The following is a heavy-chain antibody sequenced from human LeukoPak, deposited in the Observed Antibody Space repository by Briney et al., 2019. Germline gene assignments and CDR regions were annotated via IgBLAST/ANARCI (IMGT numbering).Heavy chain of an antibody. CDR3: ARGPNSNWSGLYF. CDR2: ISPTGSTT. V-gene: IGHV3-74*01. J-gene: IGHJ4*02. D-gene: IGHD6-6*01. Sequence: PGGSLRLSCTASGFSFSGHWMHWARQLPGKGLVWVSRISPTGSTTSYADSVKGRFTVSRDNAKNTLYLQVNNLRAEDTAVYYCARGPNSNWSGLYFWGQGTLLTVSS. CDR1: GFSFSGHW.